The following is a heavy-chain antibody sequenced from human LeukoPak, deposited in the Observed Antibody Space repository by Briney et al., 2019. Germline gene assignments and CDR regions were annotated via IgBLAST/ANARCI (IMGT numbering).Heavy chain of an antibody. CDR3: ARVVAGRLLNPYYYGMDV. Sequence: PSETLSLTCAVYGGSFSGYYWSWIRQPPGKGLEWIGEINHSGSTNYNPSLKSRVTISVDTSKNQFSLKLSSVTAADTAVYYCARVVAGRLLNPYYYGMDVWGQGTTVTVSS. D-gene: IGHD5-12*01. CDR2: INHSGST. CDR1: GGSFSGYY. J-gene: IGHJ6*02. V-gene: IGHV4-34*01.